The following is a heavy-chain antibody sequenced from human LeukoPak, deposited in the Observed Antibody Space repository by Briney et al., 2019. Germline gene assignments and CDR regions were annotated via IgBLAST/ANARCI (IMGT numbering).Heavy chain of an antibody. J-gene: IGHJ6*02. D-gene: IGHD6-13*01. Sequence: SETLSLTCTVSGGSISSYYWSWIRQPPGKGLEWIGYIYYSGSTNYNPSLKSRVTISVDTSKNQFSLKLSSVTAADTAVYYCARGLSWGYYYYYGMDVWGQGTTVTVSS. CDR2: IYYSGST. V-gene: IGHV4-59*01. CDR1: GGSISSYY. CDR3: ARGLSWGYYYYYGMDV.